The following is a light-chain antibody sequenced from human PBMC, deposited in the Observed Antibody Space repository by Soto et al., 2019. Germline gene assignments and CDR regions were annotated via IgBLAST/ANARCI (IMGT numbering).Light chain of an antibody. V-gene: IGKV3-20*01. CDR3: QQYGSSPLYS. CDR2: GAS. Sequence: EIVLTQSPGTLSLSPGERATLSCRASQSISSTYLAWYQQKPGQAPRLLIYGASSRATGIPDRFRGSGSDTDFTLTISRLEPEDFAVYYCQQYGSSPLYSFGQGPKLEIK. J-gene: IGKJ2*01. CDR1: QSISSTY.